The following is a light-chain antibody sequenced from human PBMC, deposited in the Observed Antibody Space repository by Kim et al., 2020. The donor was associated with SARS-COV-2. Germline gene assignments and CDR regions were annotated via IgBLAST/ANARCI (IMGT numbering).Light chain of an antibody. Sequence: IQLTQSPPSLSASIGDRVTLTCRASQGISIYLAWYQQKPGKAPKLLIYTASSLQRGVPSRFSGSGSGTEFSLPISTLQPEDFATYYCQQLNSYPDTFGGGTKVEI. CDR2: TAS. CDR3: QQLNSYPDT. CDR1: QGISIY. J-gene: IGKJ4*01. V-gene: IGKV1-9*01.